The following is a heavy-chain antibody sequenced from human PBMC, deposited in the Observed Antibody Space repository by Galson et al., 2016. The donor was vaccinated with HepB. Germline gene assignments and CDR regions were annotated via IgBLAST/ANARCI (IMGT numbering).Heavy chain of an antibody. CDR2: IHETGLT. J-gene: IGHJ3*02. V-gene: IGHV4-4*02. CDR3: ARQAYCSRTSCLERETDAFDI. D-gene: IGHD2-2*01. Sequence: QPPGKGLEWIGEIHETGLTNYNVSLKSRVPLSLDKSKNQFSLKLSSVTAADTAVYYCARQAYCSRTSCLERETDAFDIWGQGTMVTVSS.